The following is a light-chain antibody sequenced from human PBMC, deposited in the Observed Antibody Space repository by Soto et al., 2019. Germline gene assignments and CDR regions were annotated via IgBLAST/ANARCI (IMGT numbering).Light chain of an antibody. CDR3: QQSYTSPWT. CDR2: AAS. Sequence: DIQMTQSPSSLSASVGARVTITCRASQSISNYLNWYQHKPGKAPKLLIYAASSLQSGVPSRFSGSGSGTDFTLTISNLQPEDFATYYCQQSYTSPWTFGQGTKVEIK. J-gene: IGKJ1*01. V-gene: IGKV1-39*01. CDR1: QSISNY.